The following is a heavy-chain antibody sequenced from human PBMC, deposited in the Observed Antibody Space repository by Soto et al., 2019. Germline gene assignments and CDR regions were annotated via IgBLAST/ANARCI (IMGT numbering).Heavy chain of an antibody. CDR2: IYYSGST. J-gene: IGHJ4*02. CDR3: ARALGAKYYFDY. V-gene: IGHV4-61*01. D-gene: IGHD1-26*01. Sequence: QVQLQESGPGLVKPSETLSLTCTVSGGSVSSGSYYWSWIRQPPGKGLEWIGYIYYSGSTNYNPSRKSRVTISVDTSKNQFSLKLSSVTAADTAVYYCARALGAKYYFDYWGQGTLVTVSS. CDR1: GGSVSSGSYY.